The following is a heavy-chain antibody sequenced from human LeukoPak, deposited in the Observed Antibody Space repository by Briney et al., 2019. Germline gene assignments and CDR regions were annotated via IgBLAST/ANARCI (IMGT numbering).Heavy chain of an antibody. Sequence: GGSLRLSCAASGFTFSSYAMSWVRQAPGKGLEWVSAISGSGGSTYYADSVKGLSTISRDNSKNTLYLQMNSLRAEDTAVYYCAKVTAVKRYYFDYWGQGTLVTVSS. V-gene: IGHV3-23*01. CDR3: AKVTAVKRYYFDY. CDR1: GFTFSSYA. CDR2: ISGSGGST. J-gene: IGHJ4*02. D-gene: IGHD4-23*01.